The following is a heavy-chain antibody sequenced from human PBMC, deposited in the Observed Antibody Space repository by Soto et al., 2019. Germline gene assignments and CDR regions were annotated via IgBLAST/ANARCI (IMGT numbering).Heavy chain of an antibody. CDR2: MNEDGGTT. J-gene: IGHJ6*02. CDR3: ASDLSGRADV. D-gene: IGHD3-10*01. CDR1: VFTFSSYW. V-gene: IGHV3-74*01. Sequence: GWSLRLSCASSVFTFSSYWMHWVRQAPGKGLVWVSRMNEDGGTTDYADSVKGRFTISRDNAKNTLYLQMNSLRVEDTAVYYCASDLSGRADVWGQGTTVTVSS.